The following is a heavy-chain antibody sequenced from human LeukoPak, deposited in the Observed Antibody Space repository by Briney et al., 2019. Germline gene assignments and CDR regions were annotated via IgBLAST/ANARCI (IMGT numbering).Heavy chain of an antibody. J-gene: IGHJ4*02. V-gene: IGHV3-23*01. Sequence: GGSLRLSCAASGFTFSSHGMNWVRQAPGKGLECVSSISGSDGSTYYADSVKGRFTISRDNSKNTLYLQMNSLRAEDTAVYYCAKAGNIRFDYWGQGTLVTVSS. CDR1: GFTFSSHG. CDR3: AKAGNIRFDY. CDR2: ISGSDGST. D-gene: IGHD2/OR15-2a*01.